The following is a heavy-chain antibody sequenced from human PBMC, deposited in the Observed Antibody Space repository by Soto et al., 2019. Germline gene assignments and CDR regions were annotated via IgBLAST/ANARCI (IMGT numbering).Heavy chain of an antibody. J-gene: IGHJ6*02. Sequence: GASVKVSCKASGGTFSSYAISWVRQAPGQGLEWMGGIIPIFGTANYAQKFQGRVTITADESTSTAYMELSSLRSEDTAMYYCARDKAGRRFGELLGGMDVWGQGTTVTVSS. CDR3: ARDKAGRRFGELLGGMDV. CDR2: IIPIFGTA. V-gene: IGHV1-69*13. D-gene: IGHD3-10*01. CDR1: GGTFSSYA.